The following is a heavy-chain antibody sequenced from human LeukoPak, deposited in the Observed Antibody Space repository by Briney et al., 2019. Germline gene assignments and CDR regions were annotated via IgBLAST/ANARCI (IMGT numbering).Heavy chain of an antibody. CDR3: SRESGAFCPFGY. Sequence: SETLSLTCGVSGGSISSTNWWSWVRQPPGQGLEWIGEISLTGETNYNPSLNGRVTMSLDKSRNQLSLDMTSVSAADTAMYYCSRESGAFCPFGYWGQGTLVIVPP. CDR2: ISLTGET. J-gene: IGHJ4*02. CDR1: GGSISSTNW. V-gene: IGHV4-4*02. D-gene: IGHD1-26*01.